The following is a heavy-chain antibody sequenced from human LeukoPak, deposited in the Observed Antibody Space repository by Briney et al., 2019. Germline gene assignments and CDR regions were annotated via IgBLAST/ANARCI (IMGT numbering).Heavy chain of an antibody. CDR1: GVTFSRLV. D-gene: IGHD3-10*01. V-gene: IGHV1-69*13. CDR2: INPYFGTS. J-gene: IGHJ4*02. CDR3: TRDAGDYGGSGSYPDY. Sequence: SVKVSCKASGVTFSRLVVSWVRQAPGQGLEWMGQINPYFGTSNYAQNFQGRVTLTADEATNTAYMELNRLKSDDTAVYYCTRDAGDYGGSGSYPDYWGQGTLVTVSS.